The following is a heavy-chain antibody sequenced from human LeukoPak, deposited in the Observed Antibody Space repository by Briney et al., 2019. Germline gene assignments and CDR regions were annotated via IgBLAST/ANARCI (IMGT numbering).Heavy chain of an antibody. CDR1: GFTFSSYA. CDR2: ISYDGSNK. J-gene: IGHJ4*02. V-gene: IGHV3-30*04. D-gene: IGHD3-10*01. CDR3: AKDGGSY. Sequence: GGSLRLSCAASGFTFSSYAMHWVRQAPGKGLEWVAVISYDGSNKYYADSVKGRFTISRDNSKNTLYLQMNSLRAEDTAVYYCAKDGGSYWGQGTLVTVSS.